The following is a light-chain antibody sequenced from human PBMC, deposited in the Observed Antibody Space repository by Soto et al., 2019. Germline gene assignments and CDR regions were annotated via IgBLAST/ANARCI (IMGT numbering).Light chain of an antibody. V-gene: IGKV4-1*01. CDR2: LAS. Sequence: DIVMTQSPDSLPVSLGERAAINCKSSQSVLYSSNNKNYLAWYQQKPGQSPQLLIYLASIRASGVPDRFSGSGSGTDFTLKISRVEAEEVGVYYCMQALHTPRTFGQGTKVDNK. CDR3: MQALHTPRT. J-gene: IGKJ1*01. CDR1: QSVLYSSNNKNY.